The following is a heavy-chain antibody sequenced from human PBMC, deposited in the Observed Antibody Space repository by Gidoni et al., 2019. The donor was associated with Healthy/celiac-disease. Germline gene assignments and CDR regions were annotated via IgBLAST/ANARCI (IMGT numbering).Heavy chain of an antibody. V-gene: IGHV1-3*01. J-gene: IGHJ5*02. Sequence: QVQLVQSGPEVKKPGASVKGSCKASGYICTSYAMHWVRQAPGQRLEWMGWITAGNGNTKYSQKFQGRVDITRDKSASTAYMELSSLRSEDTAVYYCARMVGCSSTSCPNWFDPWGQGNLVTVSS. CDR3: ARMVGCSSTSCPNWFDP. CDR1: GYICTSYA. CDR2: ITAGNGNT. D-gene: IGHD2-2*01.